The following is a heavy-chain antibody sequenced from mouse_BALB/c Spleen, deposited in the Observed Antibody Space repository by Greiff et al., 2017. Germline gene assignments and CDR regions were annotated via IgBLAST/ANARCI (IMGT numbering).Heavy chain of an antibody. CDR3: ARSNYYAMDD. CDR1: GFNIKDTY. Sequence: VQLQQSGAELVKPGASVKLSCTASGFNIKDTYMHWVKQRPEQGLEWIGRIDPANGNTKYDPKFQGKATITADTSSNTAYLQLSSLTSEDTAVYYCARSNYYAMDDWGQGTSVTVSS. CDR2: IDPANGNT. J-gene: IGHJ4*01. V-gene: IGHV14-3*02.